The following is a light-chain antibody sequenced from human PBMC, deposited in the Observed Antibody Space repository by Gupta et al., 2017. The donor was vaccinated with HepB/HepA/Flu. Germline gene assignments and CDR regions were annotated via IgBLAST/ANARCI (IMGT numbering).Light chain of an antibody. V-gene: IGKV4-1*01. CDR3: HQYDGAPWT. J-gene: IGKJ1*01. CDR2: WAS. Sequence: DIVTTQSPDSLAVSLGERATINCKSSQSILYSSNNKNYLAWYQQKPGQPPKMLIYWASTRESGVPDRFSGSGSGTDFTLTVSSLQAEDVAVYYCHQYDGAPWTFGQGTKVEIK. CDR1: QSILYSSNNKNY.